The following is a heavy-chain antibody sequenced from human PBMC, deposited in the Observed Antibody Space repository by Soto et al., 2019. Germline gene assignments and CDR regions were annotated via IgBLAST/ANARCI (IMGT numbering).Heavy chain of an antibody. J-gene: IGHJ3*02. D-gene: IGHD2-15*01. CDR3: ARGYCSGGSCYRRDDAFDI. V-gene: IGHV1-8*01. Sequence: ASVKVSCKASGYTFTSYDINWVRQATGQGLEWMGWMNPNRGNTGYAQKFQGRVTMTRNTSISTAYMELSSLRSEDTAVYYCARGYCSGGSCYRRDDAFDIWGQGTMVTVSS. CDR2: MNPNRGNT. CDR1: GYTFTSYD.